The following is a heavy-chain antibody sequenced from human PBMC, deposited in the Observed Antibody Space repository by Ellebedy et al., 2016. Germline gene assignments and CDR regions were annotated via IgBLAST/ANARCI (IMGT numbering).Heavy chain of an antibody. CDR2: IYYSGST. J-gene: IGHJ6*02. CDR1: GGSISSSSYY. Sequence: SETLSLTCTVSGGSISSSSYYWGWIRQPPGKGLEWIGTIYYSGSTYYNPSLKSRVTISEDTSKNQFSLKLSSVTAADTAVYFCAVAGRHYYFGMGVWGQGTTVTVSS. V-gene: IGHV4-39*01. CDR3: AVAGRHYYFGMGV. D-gene: IGHD6-19*01.